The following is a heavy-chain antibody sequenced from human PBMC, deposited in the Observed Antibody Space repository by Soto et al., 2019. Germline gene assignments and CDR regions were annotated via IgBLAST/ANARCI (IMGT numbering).Heavy chain of an antibody. V-gene: IGHV4-59*01. Sequence: SETLSLTCTVSGGSISSYYWSWIRQPPGKGLEWIGYIYYSGSTNYNPSLKSRVTISVDTSKNQFSLKLSSVTAADTAVYYCARDQVEELWPDYYYYYMDVWGKGTTVTVSS. CDR1: GGSISSYY. CDR2: IYYSGST. J-gene: IGHJ6*03. CDR3: ARDQVEELWPDYYYYYMDV. D-gene: IGHD5-18*01.